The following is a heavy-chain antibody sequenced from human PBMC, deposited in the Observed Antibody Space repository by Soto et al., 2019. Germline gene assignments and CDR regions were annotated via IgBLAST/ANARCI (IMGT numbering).Heavy chain of an antibody. D-gene: IGHD6-6*01. CDR2: IESRGRTI. CDR3: VSKASRNYFDF. V-gene: IGHV3-11*01. CDR1: GFTFSDYH. J-gene: IGHJ4*02. Sequence: QVQLVESGGGLVKPGGSLRLSCAASGFTFSDYHMSWIRQSPGKGLEWVSYIESRGRTISYADPVKGRLTISRDNAKNSLFLQMNSLRAEDTAVYYCVSKASRNYFDFFGQGTLLTVSS.